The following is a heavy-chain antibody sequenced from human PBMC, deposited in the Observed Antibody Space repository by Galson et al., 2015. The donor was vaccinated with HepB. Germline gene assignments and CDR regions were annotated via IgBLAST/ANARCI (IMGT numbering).Heavy chain of an antibody. CDR1: GFSFSNYW. D-gene: IGHD4-23*01. J-gene: IGHJ3*02. V-gene: IGHV3-7*03. CDR2: IKEDGGEK. CDR3: ARTVGDNAFDI. Sequence: SLRLSCAASGFSFSNYWMSWVRQAPGKGLEWVANIKEDGGEKYYVDSVKGRFTISRDNAKNSLYLQMNSLRVEDTAVYYCARTVGDNAFDIWGQGAMVTVSS.